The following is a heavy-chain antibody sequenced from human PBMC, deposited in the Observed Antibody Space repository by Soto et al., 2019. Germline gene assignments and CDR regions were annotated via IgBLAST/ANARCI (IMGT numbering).Heavy chain of an antibody. J-gene: IGHJ5*02. V-gene: IGHV1-69*06. CDR1: GGTFSSYA. Sequence: GVSVKVSCKASGGTFSSYAISWVRKATGQGLEWMGGIIPIFGTANYAQKFQGRVTITADKSTSTAYMELSSLRSEDTAVYYCANISSWYDWFDPWRQGTLVAVSS. CDR3: ANISSWYDWFDP. CDR2: IIPIFGTA. D-gene: IGHD6-13*01.